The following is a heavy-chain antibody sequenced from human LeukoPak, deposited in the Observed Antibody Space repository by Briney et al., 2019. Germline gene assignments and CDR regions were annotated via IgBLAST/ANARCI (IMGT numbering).Heavy chain of an antibody. D-gene: IGHD3-22*01. V-gene: IGHV3-23*01. Sequence: PGGSLRVSCAASGFTFISYAISWVRQALGKGLEWVSAISGSGGSTYYADSVKGRFTIYRDNSKNTLYLQMNSLRAEDTAVYYCAKAGIVVVITVWFDPWGQGTLVTVSS. J-gene: IGHJ5*02. CDR1: GFTFISYA. CDR2: ISGSGGST. CDR3: AKAGIVVVITVWFDP.